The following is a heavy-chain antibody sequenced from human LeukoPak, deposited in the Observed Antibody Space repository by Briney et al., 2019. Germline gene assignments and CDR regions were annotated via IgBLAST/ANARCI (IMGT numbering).Heavy chain of an antibody. J-gene: IGHJ4*02. V-gene: IGHV5-51*01. CDR2: IYPGDSDT. CDR3: ARHGDYDSSHRTPDFDY. Sequence: GESLKISCKGSGYSFTSYWIGWVRQMPGNGLEWMGIIYPGDSDTRYSPSFQGQVTISADNPISTAYLQWSSLKASDTAMYYCARHGDYDSSHRTPDFDYWGQGTLVTVSS. CDR1: GYSFTSYW. D-gene: IGHD3-22*01.